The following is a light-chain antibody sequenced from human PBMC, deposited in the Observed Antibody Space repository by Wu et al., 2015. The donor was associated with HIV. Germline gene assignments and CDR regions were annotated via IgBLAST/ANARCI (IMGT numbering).Light chain of an antibody. CDR3: QQRAS. CDR2: DTS. Sequence: EIVLTQSPGTLSLSPGERATLSCRASQSVSSRSLAWYQQRPGQAPRLFIYDTSSRATGIPDRFSGSGSGTDFTLTISRLEPEDFAIYYCQQRASFGQGTRV. V-gene: IGKV3D-20*02. CDR1: QSVSSRS. J-gene: IGKJ1*01.